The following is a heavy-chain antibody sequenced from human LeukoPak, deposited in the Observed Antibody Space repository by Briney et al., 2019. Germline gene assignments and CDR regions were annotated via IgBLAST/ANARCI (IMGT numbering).Heavy chain of an antibody. J-gene: IGHJ4*02. Sequence: ASVKVSCKASGYTFTSYGISWVRQAPGQGLEWMGWISAYSGNTNYAQKLQGRVTKTTDTSTSTAYMELRSLRSDDTAVYYCARAAPGYWSGGSCCIDFWGQGTLVNGPS. CDR2: ISAYSGNT. CDR3: ARAAPGYWSGGSCCIDF. D-gene: IGHD2-15*01. CDR1: GYTFTSYG. V-gene: IGHV1-18*01.